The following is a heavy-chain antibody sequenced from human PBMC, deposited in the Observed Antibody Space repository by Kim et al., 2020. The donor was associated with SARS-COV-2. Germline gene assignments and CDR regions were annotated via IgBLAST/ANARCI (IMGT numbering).Heavy chain of an antibody. J-gene: IGHJ6*02. CDR3: ARHYGSGSYYHYYYYGMDV. CDR2: IYYSGST. V-gene: IGHV4-59*08. Sequence: SETLSLTCTVSGGSISSYYWNWIRQPPGKGLEWIGYIYYSGSTNYNPSLKSRVTISVDTSKNQFSLKLSSVTAADTAVYYCARHYGSGSYYHYYYYGMDVWGQGTTVTVSS. D-gene: IGHD3-10*01. CDR1: GGSISSYY.